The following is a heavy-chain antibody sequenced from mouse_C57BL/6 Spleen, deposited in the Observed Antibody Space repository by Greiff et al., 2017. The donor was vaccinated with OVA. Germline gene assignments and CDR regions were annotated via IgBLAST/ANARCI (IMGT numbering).Heavy chain of an antibody. CDR1: GFTFSDYY. D-gene: IGHD1-1*01. V-gene: IGHV5-16*01. CDR2: INYDGSST. CDR3: ARDRNYYGSSPYAMDY. J-gene: IGHJ4*01. Sequence: EVKLVESEGGLVQPGSSMKLSCTASGFTFSDYYMAWVRQVPEKGLEWVANINYDGSSTYYLDSLKSRFIISRDNAKNILYLQMSSLKSEDTATYYCARDRNYYGSSPYAMDYWGQGTSVTVSS.